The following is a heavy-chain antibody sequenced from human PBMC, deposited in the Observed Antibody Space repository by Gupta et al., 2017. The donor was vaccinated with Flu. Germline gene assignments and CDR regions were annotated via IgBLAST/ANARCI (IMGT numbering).Heavy chain of an antibody. J-gene: IGHJ6*02. D-gene: IGHD1-26*01. V-gene: IGHV3-33*01. CDR1: RFTFSSYG. CDR2: IWYDGSNK. CDR3: AGRMDV. Sequence: QVQLVGSGGGVVQPARSLRLSCAASRFTFSSYGMHWVRQAPGKGLEWVAVIWYDGSNKYYADSVKGRFTISRDNSKNTLYLQMNSLRAEDTAGYYCAGRMDVWGQGTTVTVSS.